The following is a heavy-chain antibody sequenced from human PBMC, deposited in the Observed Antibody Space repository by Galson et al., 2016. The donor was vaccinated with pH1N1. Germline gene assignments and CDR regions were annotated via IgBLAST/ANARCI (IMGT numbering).Heavy chain of an antibody. D-gene: IGHD1-26*01. Sequence: PALVKPTQTLKLTCTFSGFSLRTFGVRVSWIRQSPGKALEWLARIDWDDEKFYSPSLKTRLTISKDTSKDQVVLTMTNMDPVDTGTYYCARMGDASGGWYYSGMDVGGQGTTVTVSS. J-gene: IGHJ6*02. CDR1: GFSLRTFGVR. CDR3: ARMGDASGGWYYSGMDV. CDR2: IDWDDEK. V-gene: IGHV2-70*04.